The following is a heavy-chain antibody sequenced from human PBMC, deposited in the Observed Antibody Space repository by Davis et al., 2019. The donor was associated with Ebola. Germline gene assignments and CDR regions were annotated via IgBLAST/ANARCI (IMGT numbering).Heavy chain of an antibody. CDR3: ASSTSWEGPCFDY. CDR2: IYYSGST. V-gene: IGHV4-59*01. D-gene: IGHD2-2*01. CDR1: GGSISSYY. J-gene: IGHJ4*02. Sequence: PSETLSLTCTVSGGSISSYYWSWIRQPPGKGLEWIGYIYYSGSTNYNPSLKSRVTISVDTSKNQFSLKLSSVTAADTAMYYCASSTSWEGPCFDYWGQGTLVTVSS.